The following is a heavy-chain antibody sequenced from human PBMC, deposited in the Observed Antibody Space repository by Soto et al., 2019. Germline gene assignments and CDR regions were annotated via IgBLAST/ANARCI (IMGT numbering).Heavy chain of an antibody. Sequence: QMQLVQSGPEVKKPGSSVKGSCKASGDSFGSYAVSWVRQAPGQGIEWMGAIIPVFGTTNYTQKFQGGVTITADDSTTTAYLELSSLRSDDTAVYYCAREPFGRFDPWGQGTLVTVSS. CDR2: IIPVFGTT. J-gene: IGHJ5*02. CDR3: AREPFGRFDP. D-gene: IGHD3-10*01. V-gene: IGHV1-69*01. CDR1: GDSFGSYA.